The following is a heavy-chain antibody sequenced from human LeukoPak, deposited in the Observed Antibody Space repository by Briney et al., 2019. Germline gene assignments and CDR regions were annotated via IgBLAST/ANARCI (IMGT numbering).Heavy chain of an antibody. Sequence: SETLSLTCAVSGGSISSGGYSWSWIRQPPGKGLEWIGYIFYSGSTYYNPSLKSRVTISVDRSKNHFSPKLSSVTAADTAMYYCASGYSYYYYMDVWGKGTTVTVSS. CDR1: GGSISSGGYS. J-gene: IGHJ6*03. CDR2: IFYSGST. CDR3: ASGYSYYYYMDV. V-gene: IGHV4-30-4*07.